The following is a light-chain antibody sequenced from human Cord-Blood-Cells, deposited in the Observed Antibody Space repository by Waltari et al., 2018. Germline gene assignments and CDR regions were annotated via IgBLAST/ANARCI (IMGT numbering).Light chain of an antibody. CDR2: AAS. CDR1: QSISSY. J-gene: IGKJ3*01. V-gene: IGKV1-39*01. CDR3: QQSYSTPPLVT. Sequence: DIQMTQSPSSLSASVGDRVTITCRASQSISSYLNWYQQKPGKAPKLLIYAASSLQSGVPSRFSGSGSGTYFTLTISSLQPEDFATDYCQQSYSTPPLVTFGPGTKVDIK.